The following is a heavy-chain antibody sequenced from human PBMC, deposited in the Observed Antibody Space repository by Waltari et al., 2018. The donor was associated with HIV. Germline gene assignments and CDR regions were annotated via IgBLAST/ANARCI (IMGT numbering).Heavy chain of an antibody. J-gene: IGHJ6*02. Sequence: EVQLVQSGAEVKKPGESLKISCKGSGYSFTSHWIGWVRQMPGQGLEWMGIIYPGDSTTRYSPSFQCKVTISADKSLSTAYLQWGSLKSSDTAMYYCARRLLDTAPLSDGMDVWGQGTKV. CDR1: GYSFTSHW. CDR2: IYPGDSTT. CDR3: ARRLLDTAPLSDGMDV. V-gene: IGHV5-51*01. D-gene: IGHD5-18*01.